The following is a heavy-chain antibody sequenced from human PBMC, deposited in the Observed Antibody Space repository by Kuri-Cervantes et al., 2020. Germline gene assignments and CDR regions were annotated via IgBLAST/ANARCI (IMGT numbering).Heavy chain of an antibody. CDR1: GFTFSSYG. J-gene: IGHJ3*02. CDR3: ARGMSSFLGLWAFDI. D-gene: IGHD2-2*01. V-gene: IGHV3-30*03. CDR2: ISYDGSNK. Sequence: LSLTCAASGFTFSSYGMHWVRQAPGKGLEWVAVISYDGSNKYYADSVKGRFTISRDNSKNTLYLQMNSLRAEDTAVYYCARGMSSFLGLWAFDIWGLGTTVTVSS.